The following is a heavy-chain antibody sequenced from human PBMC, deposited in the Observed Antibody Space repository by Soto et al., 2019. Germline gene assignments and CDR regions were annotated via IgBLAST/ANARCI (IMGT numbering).Heavy chain of an antibody. CDR2: ISGSGSII. Sequence: QVQLEESGGGLVKPGGSLRLSCAASGFNFRDYYFNWIRRAPGKGLEWVSYISGSGSIIYYADSVKGRFTISRDNAKNSVYLQMNSLRDEDTAVYYCARDHDSSGKIHYDYGMDVWGQGTTDTVS. CDR1: GFNFRDYY. CDR3: ARDHDSSGKIHYDYGMDV. J-gene: IGHJ6*02. V-gene: IGHV3-11*01. D-gene: IGHD3-22*01.